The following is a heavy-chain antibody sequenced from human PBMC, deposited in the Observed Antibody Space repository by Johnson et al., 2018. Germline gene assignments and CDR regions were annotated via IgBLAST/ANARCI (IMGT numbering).Heavy chain of an antibody. CDR1: GFTLSSYA. CDR2: ISGTDGST. D-gene: IGHD2-15*01. J-gene: IGHJ3*02. CDR3: AKDSQSGGYGDAFDI. V-gene: IGHV3-23*04. Sequence: VQLVESGGGLVQPGGSLRLSCAASGFTLSSYAMSWIRQAPGQGLEWVSVISGTDGSTYYADSVKGRFTISRDNSKSILYLQMNSLKAEETALYYCAKDSQSGGYGDAFDIWGQGTMVTVSS.